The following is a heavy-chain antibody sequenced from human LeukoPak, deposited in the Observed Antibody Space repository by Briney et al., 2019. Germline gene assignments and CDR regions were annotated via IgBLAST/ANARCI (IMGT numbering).Heavy chain of an antibody. V-gene: IGHV3-48*03. CDR1: GFIFSSYE. Sequence: GGSLRLSCAASGFIFSSYELYWVRQAPGKGLEWVSYISSGGTTIKYADSVKGQFTISRDDAKKSLYLQMNSLRAEDTAIYYCGAGRQFVGAFDIWGQGTLVTVSS. D-gene: IGHD3-10*01. CDR2: ISSGGTTI. CDR3: GAGRQFVGAFDI. J-gene: IGHJ3*02.